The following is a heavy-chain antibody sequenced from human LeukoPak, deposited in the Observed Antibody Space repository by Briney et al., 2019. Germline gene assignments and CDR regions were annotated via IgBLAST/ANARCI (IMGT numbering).Heavy chain of an antibody. V-gene: IGHV3-66*01. J-gene: IGHJ4*02. CDR3: ARNRPFDY. CDR2: VYSGGST. Sequence: PGGSLRLSCAASGFTVSSTYMNWVRQAPGKGLEWVSVVYSGGSTYYADSVKGRFTISRDISKNTLCLQMNSPRTEDTAVYYCARNRPFDYWGQGTLVTVSS. D-gene: IGHD2/OR15-2a*01. CDR1: GFTVSSTY.